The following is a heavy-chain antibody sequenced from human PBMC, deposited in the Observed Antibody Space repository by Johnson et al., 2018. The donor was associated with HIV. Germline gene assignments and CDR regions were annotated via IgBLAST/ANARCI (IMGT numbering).Heavy chain of an antibody. J-gene: IGHJ3*02. CDR1: RFTFSSYD. CDR2: IGTAGDT. Sequence: VQLVESGGDLVQPGGSLRLSCAASRFTFSSYDMHWVRQATGKGLEWVSAIGTAGDTYYPGSVKGRFTISRDNAKNSLYLQMNSLRAEDTAVYYCARDSLPWVSEVGDCFYIWGQRKIVT. V-gene: IGHV3-13*01. D-gene: IGHD1-26*01. CDR3: ARDSLPWVSEVGDCFYI.